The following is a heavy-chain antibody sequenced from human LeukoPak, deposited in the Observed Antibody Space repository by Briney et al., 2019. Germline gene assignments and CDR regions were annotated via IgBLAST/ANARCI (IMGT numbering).Heavy chain of an antibody. CDR1: GFTFSSYA. J-gene: IGHJ6*02. D-gene: IGHD3-22*01. CDR3: ASPFPYDSSGYYFDYYYYGMDV. Sequence: GGSLRLSCAASGFTFSSYAMPWVRQAPGKGLEWVAVISYDGSNKYYADSVKGRFTISRVNSKNTLYLQMNSLRAEDTAVYYCASPFPYDSSGYYFDYYYYGMDVWGQGTTVTVSS. CDR2: ISYDGSNK. V-gene: IGHV3-30-3*01.